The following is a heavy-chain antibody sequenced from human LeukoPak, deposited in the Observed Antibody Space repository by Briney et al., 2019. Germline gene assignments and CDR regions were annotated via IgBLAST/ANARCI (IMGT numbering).Heavy chain of an antibody. Sequence: GGSLRLSCVTSGFTFSSYGMHWVRQVPGKGLEWVAVISYDAKSSYHVDSVKGRFTISRDNSKNTLYLQMNSLRAEDTAVYYCAKGGLRYFDWYDYWGQGTLVTVSS. CDR2: ISYDAKSS. J-gene: IGHJ4*02. V-gene: IGHV3-30*18. CDR3: AKGGLRYFDWYDY. CDR1: GFTFSSYG. D-gene: IGHD3-9*01.